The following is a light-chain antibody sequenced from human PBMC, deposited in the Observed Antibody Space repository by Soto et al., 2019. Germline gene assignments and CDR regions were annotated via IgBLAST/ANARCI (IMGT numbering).Light chain of an antibody. CDR1: QSVSSNY. CDR3: QQYGSSPHT. Sequence: EFVLTQSPGTLPLSPGERATLSCRTSQSVSSNYLAWYHQRPGQPPRLLIYGASMRAAGIPDRFSDSGSGTDLTLTISRLEPEDLAVYYCQQYGSSPHTFAQGTKLEIK. J-gene: IGKJ2*01. CDR2: GAS. V-gene: IGKV3-20*01.